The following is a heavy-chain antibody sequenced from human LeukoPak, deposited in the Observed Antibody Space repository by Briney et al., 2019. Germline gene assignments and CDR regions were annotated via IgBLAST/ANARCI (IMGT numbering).Heavy chain of an antibody. Sequence: GGSLRLSCAASGFTFSSYAMHWVRQAPGKGLEWVSNIKQDGSEKYYVDSVKGRFTISRDNAKNSLYLQMNSLRAEDTAVYYCARGVYGDYELDHWGQGTLVTVSS. V-gene: IGHV3-7*01. CDR1: GFTFSSYA. CDR2: IKQDGSEK. J-gene: IGHJ4*02. D-gene: IGHD4-17*01. CDR3: ARGVYGDYELDH.